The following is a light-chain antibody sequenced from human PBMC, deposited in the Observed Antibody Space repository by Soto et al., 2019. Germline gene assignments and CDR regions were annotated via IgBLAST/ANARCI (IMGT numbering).Light chain of an antibody. V-gene: IGKV1-39*01. CDR1: RSISGY. Sequence: DIQMTQSPSSLSASVGDRVTITRRASRSISGYLNWYQQKPGKAPKPLVYGTSSLQSGVPSRFSGSGSEADFTLTISSLQPEDFATYYCQQSYSTPPTFGQGTKLEIK. CDR2: GTS. J-gene: IGKJ2*01. CDR3: QQSYSTPPT.